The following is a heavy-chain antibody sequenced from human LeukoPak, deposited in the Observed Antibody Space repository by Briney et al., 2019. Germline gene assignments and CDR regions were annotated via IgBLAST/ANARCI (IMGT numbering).Heavy chain of an antibody. CDR2: IIPIFGTA. CDR1: GGTFSSYA. CDR3: ARRWELSNWFDP. J-gene: IGHJ5*02. Sequence: SVKVSCKASGGTFSSYAISWVRQAPGQGLEWMGGIIPIFGTANYAQKFQGRVTITADESTSIAYMELSSLRSEDTAVYYCARRWELSNWFDPWGQGTLVTVSS. V-gene: IGHV1-69*13. D-gene: IGHD1-26*01.